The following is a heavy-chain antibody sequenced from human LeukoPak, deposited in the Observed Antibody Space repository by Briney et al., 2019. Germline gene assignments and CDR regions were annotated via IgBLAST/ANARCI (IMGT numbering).Heavy chain of an antibody. CDR3: ASHSSSWYYFDY. CDR2: IYYSGST. V-gene: IGHV4-30-4*01. J-gene: IGHJ4*02. D-gene: IGHD6-13*01. Sequence: SQTLSLTCTVSGGSISSGDYYWSWIRQPPGKGLEWIGYIYYSGSTYYNPSLKSRLTISVDTSKNQFSLKLSSVTAADTAVYYCASHSSSWYYFDYWGQETLVTVSS. CDR1: GGSISSGDYY.